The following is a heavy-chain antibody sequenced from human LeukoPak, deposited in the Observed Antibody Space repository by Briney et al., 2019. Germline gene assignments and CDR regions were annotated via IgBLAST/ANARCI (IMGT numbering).Heavy chain of an antibody. Sequence: PSETLSLTCAVDGGSFSGFYMTWIRQSPGKGLEWIGEISHSGDTTYNPSLRSRVTISADTSKNHFSLNLTSVTVADTAMYYCARKVRYFDWLFSSVSRGVAFDVWGQGTMVTVSS. CDR2: ISHSGDT. J-gene: IGHJ3*01. CDR3: ARKVRYFDWLFSSVSRGVAFDV. CDR1: GGSFSGFY. V-gene: IGHV4-34*01. D-gene: IGHD3-9*01.